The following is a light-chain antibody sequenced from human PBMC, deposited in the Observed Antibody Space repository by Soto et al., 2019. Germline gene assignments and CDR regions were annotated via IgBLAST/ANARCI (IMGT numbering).Light chain of an antibody. CDR1: QSVSSY. CDR2: DAS. CDR3: QQRSNWPRVT. J-gene: IGKJ3*01. V-gene: IGKV3-11*01. Sequence: EIVLTQSPATLSLSPKERATLSCRASQSVSSYLAWYQQKPGLAPRLLIYDASNRATGIPARFSGSGSGTDFTLTISSLEPEDFAVYYCQQRSNWPRVTFGPGTKVDIK.